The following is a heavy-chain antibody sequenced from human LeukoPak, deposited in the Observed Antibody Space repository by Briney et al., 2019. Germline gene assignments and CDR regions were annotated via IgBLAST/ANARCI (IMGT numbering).Heavy chain of an antibody. CDR3: ARGLPYCSSTSCYWSPENWFDP. D-gene: IGHD2-2*01. CDR1: GYTFTSYD. V-gene: IGHV1-8*01. J-gene: IGHJ5*02. CDR2: MNPNSGNT. Sequence: GASVKVSCKASGYTFTSYDINWVRQATGQGLEWMGWMNPNSGNTGYAQKFQGRVTMTRNTSISTAYMELSSLRSEDTAVYYCARGLPYCSSTSCYWSPENWFDPWGQGTLVTVSS.